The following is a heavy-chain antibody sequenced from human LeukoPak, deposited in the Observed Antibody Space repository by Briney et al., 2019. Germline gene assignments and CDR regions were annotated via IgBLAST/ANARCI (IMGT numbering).Heavy chain of an antibody. D-gene: IGHD5-12*01. J-gene: IGHJ6*03. V-gene: IGHV3-23*01. CDR1: GFTFSSYG. CDR2: ISGSGGST. CDR3: AKGGYPAEQPPTGYMDV. Sequence: GGTLRLSCAASGFTFSSYGMSWVRQAPGKGLEWVSAISGSGGSTYYADSVKGRFTISRDNSKNTLYLQMNSLRAEDTAVYYCAKGGYPAEQPPTGYMDVWGKGTMVTISS.